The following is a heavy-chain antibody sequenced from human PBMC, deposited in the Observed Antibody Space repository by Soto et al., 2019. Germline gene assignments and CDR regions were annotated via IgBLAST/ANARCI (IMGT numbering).Heavy chain of an antibody. CDR3: TKVISTVGGDFDS. CDR2: INSDGSST. Sequence: EVQLVESGGGLVQPGGSLRLSCAASGFTFGNYWMHWFRQAPGKGLVWVARINSDGSSTSYADSVKGRFTISRDNAKNTLYSQMNRLRAEDTAMYYCTKVISTVGGDFDSWGQGALVTVSS. V-gene: IGHV3-74*01. D-gene: IGHD3-16*01. CDR1: GFTFGNYW. J-gene: IGHJ4*02.